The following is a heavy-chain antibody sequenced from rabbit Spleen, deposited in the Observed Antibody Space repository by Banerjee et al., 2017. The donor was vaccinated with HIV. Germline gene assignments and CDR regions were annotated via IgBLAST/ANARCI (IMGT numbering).Heavy chain of an antibody. Sequence: QSLEESGGDLVKPGASLTLTCTASGFTLSGYYMCWVRQAPGKGLEWIACIYNDDGSTYYASWAKGRFTIAKTSSTTVTLQMTSLTAADTATYFCARGAWSTACTNLWGPGPLLTVS. J-gene: IGHJ4*01. CDR2: IYNDDGST. CDR1: GFTLSGYY. CDR3: ARGAWSTACTNL. V-gene: IGHV1S40*01. D-gene: IGHD7-1*01.